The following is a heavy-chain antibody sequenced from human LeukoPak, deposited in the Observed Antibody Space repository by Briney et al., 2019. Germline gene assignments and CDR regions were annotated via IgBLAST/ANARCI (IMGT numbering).Heavy chain of an antibody. CDR2: IYYSGST. D-gene: IGHD5-18*01. V-gene: IGHV4-59*01. J-gene: IGHJ3*02. CDR3: ARDLPRGYSYGYGAFDI. Sequence: PSETLSLTCTVSGGSISSYYWSWIRQPSGKGLEWIGYIYYSGSTNYNPSLKSRVTISVDTSKNQFSLKLSSVTAADTAVYYCARDLPRGYSYGYGAFDIWGQGTMVTVSS. CDR1: GGSISSYY.